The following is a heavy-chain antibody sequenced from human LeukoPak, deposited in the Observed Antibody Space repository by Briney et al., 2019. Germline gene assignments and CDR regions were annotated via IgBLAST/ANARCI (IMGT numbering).Heavy chain of an antibody. CDR1: GGTFSSYT. CDR2: IIPILGIA. CDR3: ARARGGDDYGDYPDAFDI. J-gene: IGHJ3*02. V-gene: IGHV1-69*02. D-gene: IGHD4-17*01. Sequence: ASVKVSCKASGGTFSSYTTSWVRQAPGQGLEWMGRIIPILGIANYAQKFQGRVTITADKSTSTAYMELSSLRSEDTAVYYCARARGGDDYGDYPDAFDIWGQGTMVTVSS.